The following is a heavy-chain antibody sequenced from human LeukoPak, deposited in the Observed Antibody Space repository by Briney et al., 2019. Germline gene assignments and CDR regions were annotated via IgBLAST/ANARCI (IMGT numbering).Heavy chain of an antibody. CDR3: AREALDGYNNLDY. CDR1: GGTFSSYA. Sequence: ASVKVSCKASGGTFSSYAISWVRQAPGQGLEWMGRIIPIFGTANYAQKFQGRVTITTDESTSTAYMELSSLRSEDTAVYYCAREALDGYNNLDYWGQGTLVTVSS. V-gene: IGHV1-69*05. D-gene: IGHD5-24*01. J-gene: IGHJ4*02. CDR2: IIPIFGTA.